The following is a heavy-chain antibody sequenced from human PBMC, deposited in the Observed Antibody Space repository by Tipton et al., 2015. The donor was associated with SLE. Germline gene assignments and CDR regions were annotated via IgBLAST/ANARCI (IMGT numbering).Heavy chain of an antibody. V-gene: IGHV4-59*12. D-gene: IGHD6-19*01. CDR2: IYYSGST. CDR3: ARDSPTVAGTFDS. Sequence: TLSLTCTVSGGSISSYYWSWIRQPPGKGLEWIGFIYYSGSTDYNPSLKSRVTISVDTSKNQFSSKNQFSLKLSSVTAAVTAVYYCARDSPTVAGTFDSWGQGTLVTVSS. CDR1: GGSISSYY. J-gene: IGHJ4*02.